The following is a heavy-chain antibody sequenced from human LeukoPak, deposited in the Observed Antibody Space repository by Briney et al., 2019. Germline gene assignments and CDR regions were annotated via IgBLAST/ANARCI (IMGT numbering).Heavy chain of an antibody. CDR2: IMWNSFNI. CDR1: GFTFDDYA. Sequence: PGGSLRLSCAASGFTFDDYAMHWVRQVPGKGLEWVSGIMWNSFNIGYADSVRGRFTISRDNAKNSLYLQMNSLRSEDTAVYYCARDRYSGSYYGNYWGQGTLVTVSS. J-gene: IGHJ4*02. CDR3: ARDRYSGSYYGNY. V-gene: IGHV3-9*01. D-gene: IGHD1-26*01.